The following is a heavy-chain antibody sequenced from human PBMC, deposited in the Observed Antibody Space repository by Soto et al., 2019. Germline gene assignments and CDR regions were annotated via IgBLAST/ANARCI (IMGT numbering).Heavy chain of an antibody. J-gene: IGHJ6*02. CDR2: IWYDGSKN. CDR1: GFSFSSSG. Sequence: GGSLRLSGAAFGFSFSSSGMHWVRQAPGKGLEWLALIWYDGSKNYYADSVKGRFTISRETYKNTLHLQMNSLRAEDTAVYYCARAYAGYCATTSCYSSPYYYYGMDVWGQGTTVTVSS. CDR3: ARAYAGYCATTSCYSSPYYYYGMDV. D-gene: IGHD2-15*01. V-gene: IGHV3-33*01.